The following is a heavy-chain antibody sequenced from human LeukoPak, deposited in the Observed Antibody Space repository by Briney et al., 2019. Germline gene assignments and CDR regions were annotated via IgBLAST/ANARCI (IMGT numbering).Heavy chain of an antibody. J-gene: IGHJ4*02. V-gene: IGHV5-51*01. CDR1: GYNFTSYW. CDR3: ARPVAGTPYYFDY. D-gene: IGHD6-19*01. CDR2: IYPGDSDT. Sequence: GESLQISCKGSGYNFTSYWIGWVRQLPGKGLEWMGIIYPGDSDTRYSPSFQGQVTISADKSISTAYLQWSSLKASDTAMYYCARPVAGTPYYFDYWGQGTLVTVSS.